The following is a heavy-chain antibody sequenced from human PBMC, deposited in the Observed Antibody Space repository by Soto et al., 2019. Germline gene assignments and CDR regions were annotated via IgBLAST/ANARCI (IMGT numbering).Heavy chain of an antibody. CDR2: IYYSGST. Sequence: QVQLQESGPGLVKPSETLSLTCTVSGGSISSYYWSWIRQPPGKGLEWIGYIYYSGSTNYNPSLKSRVTISVDTPKNQFSLKLSSVTAADTAMSYCARLSLNHSGDYYSYYYMDVWGKGTTVTVSS. D-gene: IGHD2-21*02. CDR1: GGSISSYY. J-gene: IGHJ6*03. V-gene: IGHV4-59*08. CDR3: ARLSLNHSGDYYSYYYMDV.